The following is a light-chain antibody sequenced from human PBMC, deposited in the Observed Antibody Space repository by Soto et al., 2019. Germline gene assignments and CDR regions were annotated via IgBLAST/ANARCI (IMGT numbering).Light chain of an antibody. Sequence: AIQMTQSPSSLSASVGDRVTITCRASQGIRNDLGWYQQKPGKAPKLLIYAASSFQSGVPSRFSGSGSGTDFTLTISSLQPEDFATCYCLQDYNYPRTFGQGTKLEIK. CDR1: QGIRND. CDR2: AAS. J-gene: IGKJ2*01. CDR3: LQDYNYPRT. V-gene: IGKV1-6*01.